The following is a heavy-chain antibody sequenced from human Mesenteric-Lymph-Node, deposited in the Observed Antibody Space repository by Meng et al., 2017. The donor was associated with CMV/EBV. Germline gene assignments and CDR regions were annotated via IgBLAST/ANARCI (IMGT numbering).Heavy chain of an antibody. D-gene: IGHD3-9*01. V-gene: IGHV1-3*01. Sequence: YAMQWVRQAPGQRLEWMGWINAGNGNTKYSQKFQGRVTITRDTSASTAYMELSSLRSEDTAVYYCARDRMDVLRYFDWLLFSEGLDYWGQGTLVTVSS. CDR2: INAGNGNT. CDR1: YA. J-gene: IGHJ4*02. CDR3: ARDRMDVLRYFDWLLFSEGLDY.